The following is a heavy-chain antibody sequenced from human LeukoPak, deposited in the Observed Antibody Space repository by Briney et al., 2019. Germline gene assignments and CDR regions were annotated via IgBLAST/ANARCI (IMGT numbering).Heavy chain of an antibody. V-gene: IGHV4-38-2*02. CDR3: ARGRGIAAAFNWFDP. CDR1: GYSISSGYY. J-gene: IGHJ5*02. Sequence: SETLSLTCTVSGYSISSGYYWGWIRQPPGKGLEWIGSIYHSGSTYYNPSLKSRVTISVDTSKNQFSLKLSSVTAADTAVYYCARGRGIAAAFNWFDPWGQGTLVTVSS. CDR2: IYHSGST. D-gene: IGHD6-13*01.